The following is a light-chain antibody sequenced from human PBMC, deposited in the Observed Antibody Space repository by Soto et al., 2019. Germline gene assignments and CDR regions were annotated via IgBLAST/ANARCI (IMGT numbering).Light chain of an antibody. CDR1: HSVSSSY. Sequence: EIVLTQSPGTLSLSPGERATLSCRASHSVSSSYLAWYQQKPGQAPRLLIYGASSRATGIPDRFSGSGSGTDFNLTISRLEPEDFAVYYCQQYGSSPPWTFGQGTKVEIK. V-gene: IGKV3-20*01. J-gene: IGKJ1*01. CDR2: GAS. CDR3: QQYGSSPPWT.